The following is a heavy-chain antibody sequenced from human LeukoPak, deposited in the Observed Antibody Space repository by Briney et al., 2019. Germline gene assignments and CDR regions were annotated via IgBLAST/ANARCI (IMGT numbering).Heavy chain of an antibody. CDR1: GFTFSTYR. J-gene: IGHJ6*03. D-gene: IGHD2-21*01. V-gene: IGHV3-21*01. Sequence: GGSLRLSCAGSGFTFSTYRMTWVRQAPGKGLEWVSAISVGSSYKYYADSVKGRLTISRDNAKNSLYLQMNSLRAEDTAVYYCARGPISIPLYYSMYVWGKETTVTVSS. CDR3: ARGPISIPLYYSMYV. CDR2: ISVGSSYK.